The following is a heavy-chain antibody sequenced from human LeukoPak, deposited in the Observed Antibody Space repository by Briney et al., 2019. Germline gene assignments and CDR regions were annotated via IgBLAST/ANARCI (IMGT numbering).Heavy chain of an antibody. V-gene: IGHV4-59*11. Sequence: ASETLSLTCTVSGGSISSLYWSWIRQPPGKGLEWIGYIHYSGSTNYIPSLKSRVTISLDTSKNQFSLKLTSVTAADTAVYYCARGHYSSSSFWFDPWGRGTLVTVSS. D-gene: IGHD6-6*01. CDR2: IHYSGST. CDR3: ARGHYSSSSFWFDP. CDR1: GGSISSLY. J-gene: IGHJ5*02.